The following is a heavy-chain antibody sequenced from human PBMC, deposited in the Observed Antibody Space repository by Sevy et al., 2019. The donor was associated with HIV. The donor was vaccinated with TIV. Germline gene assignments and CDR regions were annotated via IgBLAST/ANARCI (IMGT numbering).Heavy chain of an antibody. CDR1: GYSFTSYW. V-gene: IGHV5-51*01. J-gene: IGHJ6*03. CDR3: ATGSGSGGYYYYMDV. D-gene: IGHD3-10*01. Sequence: GESLKISCKGSGYSFTSYWIGWVRQMPGKGLEWMGIIYPGDSDTRYSPSFQGQVTISADKSIGTAYLQWSSLKASDTAMYYCATGSGSGGYYYYMDVWGKGTTVTVSS. CDR2: IYPGDSDT.